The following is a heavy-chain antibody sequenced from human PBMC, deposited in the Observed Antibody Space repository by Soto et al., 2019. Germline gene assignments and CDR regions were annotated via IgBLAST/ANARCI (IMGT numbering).Heavy chain of an antibody. CDR2: IIPLFGTP. Sequence: QVPLVQSGAEVKKPGSSVKVSCKASGGIFSTYAISWLRQAPGQGLEWMGGIIPLFGTPNYAQRFQGGVTITADESTSTAYMELSRLRSEDTAVYYCARDRDDYGSGNYYNRIDFWGQGTLVTVSS. CDR1: GGIFSTYA. J-gene: IGHJ4*02. D-gene: IGHD3-10*01. V-gene: IGHV1-69*01. CDR3: ARDRDDYGSGNYYNRIDF.